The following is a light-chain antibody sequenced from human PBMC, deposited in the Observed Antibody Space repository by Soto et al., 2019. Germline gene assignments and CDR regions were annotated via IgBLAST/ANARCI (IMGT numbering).Light chain of an antibody. V-gene: IGKV3-20*01. CDR3: QQYGSSPPYT. CDR2: GSS. Sequence: EVVLTQSTGTLSLSPGERATLSCRASQSVSNNYLAWYQQKPGQAPRLLIFGSSDRATGIPDRFSGSGSGTDLTLTISRLEPEDFAMYYCQQYGSSPPYTFGLGTKLEIK. CDR1: QSVSNNY. J-gene: IGKJ2*01.